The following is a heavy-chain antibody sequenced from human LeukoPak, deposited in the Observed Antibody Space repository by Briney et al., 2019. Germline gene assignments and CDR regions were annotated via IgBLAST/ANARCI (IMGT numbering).Heavy chain of an antibody. D-gene: IGHD2-21*01. J-gene: IGHJ5*02. V-gene: IGHV3-23*01. CDR3: AKDSVTIPTGWFDP. Sequence: GRSLRLSCAASGISFSRYAMTWVSQVPGKGLEWGSAITDSGGSTYYADSVKGRFTISRDNSKNILYLQMYSLRVEDTAVYYCAKDSVTIPTGWFDPWGQGTRVTVSS. CDR1: GISFSRYA. CDR2: ITDSGGST.